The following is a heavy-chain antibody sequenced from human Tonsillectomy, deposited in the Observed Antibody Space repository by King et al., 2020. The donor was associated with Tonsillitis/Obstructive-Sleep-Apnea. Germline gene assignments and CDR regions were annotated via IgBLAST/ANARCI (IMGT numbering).Heavy chain of an antibody. V-gene: IGHV4-39*01. CDR1: GGSISSSTYY. CDR2: ISYSGST. D-gene: IGHD2/OR15-2a*01. CDR3: ARLYHWNSIADP. J-gene: IGHJ5*02. Sequence: QLQESGPGLVKPSETLSLTCTVSGGSISSSTYYWGWIRQPPGKGLGWIGTISYSGSTYYNPSLKSRVTIYVDTSKKQFSLNLSSVTAADTAVYYCARLYHWNSIADPWGQGTLVTVSS.